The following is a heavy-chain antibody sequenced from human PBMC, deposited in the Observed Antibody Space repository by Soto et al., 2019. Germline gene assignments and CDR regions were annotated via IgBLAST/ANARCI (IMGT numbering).Heavy chain of an antibody. J-gene: IGHJ5*02. CDR3: AKGGGSLWS. CDR2: IYHSGST. V-gene: IGHV4-34*01. Sequence: QVQLQQWGAGLLKPSETLSLTCAVYGGSFSGYYWSWIRQPPGKGLEWIGEIYHSGSTNYNPSLKXRXTXXVDPSKIQFSLKLSSVTAADTAVYYCAKGGGSLWSWGQGTLVTVSS. CDR1: GGSFSGYY. D-gene: IGHD3-10*01.